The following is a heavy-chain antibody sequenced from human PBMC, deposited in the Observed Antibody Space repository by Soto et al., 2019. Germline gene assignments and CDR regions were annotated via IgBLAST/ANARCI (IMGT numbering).Heavy chain of an antibody. V-gene: IGHV2-26*01. CDR1: GFSLSTSGMC. Sequence: SGPTLVNPTQTLTLTCTFSGFSLSTSGMCVSWIRQPPGKALEWLAHIFSNDEKSYSTSLKSRLTISKDTSKSQVVLTMTNMDPVDTATYYCARILASSSYWFDPWGQGTLVTVSS. CDR2: IFSNDEK. D-gene: IGHD6-13*01. J-gene: IGHJ5*02. CDR3: ARILASSSYWFDP.